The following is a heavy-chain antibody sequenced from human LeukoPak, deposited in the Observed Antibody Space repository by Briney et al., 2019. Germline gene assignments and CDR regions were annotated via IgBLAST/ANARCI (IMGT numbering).Heavy chain of an antibody. D-gene: IGHD3-10*01. CDR2: IYYSGST. CDR1: GGSISSYY. CDR3: ARATGIWFDP. Sequence: SETLSLACTVSGGSISSYYRSWIRQPPGKGLEWIGYIYYSGSTNYNPSLKSRVTISVDTSKNQFSLKLSSVTAADTAVYYCARATGIWFDPWGQGTLVTVSS. J-gene: IGHJ5*02. V-gene: IGHV4-59*01.